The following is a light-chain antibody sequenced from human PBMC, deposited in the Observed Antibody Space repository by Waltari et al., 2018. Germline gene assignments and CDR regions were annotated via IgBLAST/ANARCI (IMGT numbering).Light chain of an antibody. CDR1: SSNIGGHY. V-gene: IGLV1-40*01. CDR3: LSYDSSLSAGL. Sequence: QSVLTQPPSVSGAPGQRVTISCTGSSSNIGGHYVHWYQQLPGTTPKLLIYQDNKRPSGVSDRFSGSKSGSSASLTITGLQTEDEADYYCLSYDSSLSAGLFGGGTRLTVL. CDR2: QDN. J-gene: IGLJ2*01.